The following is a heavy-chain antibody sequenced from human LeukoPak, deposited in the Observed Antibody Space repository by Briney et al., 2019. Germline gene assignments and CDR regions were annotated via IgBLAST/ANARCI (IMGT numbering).Heavy chain of an antibody. J-gene: IGHJ4*02. V-gene: IGHV2-70*04. Sequence: SGPALVKPTQTLTLTCTFSGFSLSTSGMRVSWIRQPPGKALEWLARIDWVDDKFYSTSLKTRLTISKDTSKNQVVLTMTNMDPVDTATYYCARLATGGYYFDYWGQGTLVTVSS. CDR3: ARLATGGYYFDY. D-gene: IGHD7-27*01. CDR2: IDWVDDK. CDR1: GFSLSTSGMR.